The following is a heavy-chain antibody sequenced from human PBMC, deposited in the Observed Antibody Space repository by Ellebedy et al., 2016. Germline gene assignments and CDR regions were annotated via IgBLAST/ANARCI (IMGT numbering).Heavy chain of an antibody. Sequence: SETLSLTCAVYGGSFSGYYWSWIRQPPGKGLEWIGEINHSGSTNYNPSLKSRVTISVDTSKNQFSLKLSSVTAADTAVYYCARARASRSYYYYYYGMDVWGQGTTVTVSS. CDR2: INHSGST. CDR1: GGSFSGYY. J-gene: IGHJ6*02. CDR3: ARARASRSYYYYYYGMDV. V-gene: IGHV4-34*01. D-gene: IGHD3-10*01.